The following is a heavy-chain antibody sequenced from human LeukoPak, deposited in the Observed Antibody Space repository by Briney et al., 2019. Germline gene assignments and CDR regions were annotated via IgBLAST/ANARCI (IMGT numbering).Heavy chain of an antibody. CDR1: GGSISSSSYY. J-gene: IGHJ5*02. V-gene: IGHV4-39*01. D-gene: IGHD3-22*01. CDR3: ARQGLNWFDP. Sequence: SETLSLTCTVSGGSISSSSYYWGWIRQPPGKGLEWIGSIYYSGSTYYNPSLKSRVTISVDTSKNQFSLKLSSVTAADTAVYYCARQGLNWFDPLGQGTLVTVSS. CDR2: IYYSGST.